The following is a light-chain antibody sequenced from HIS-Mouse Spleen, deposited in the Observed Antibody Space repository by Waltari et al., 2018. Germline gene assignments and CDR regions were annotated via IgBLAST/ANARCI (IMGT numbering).Light chain of an antibody. J-gene: IGLJ3*02. CDR2: DVS. V-gene: IGLV2-11*01. Sequence: QSALTQPRSVSGSPGQAVTISCTGTSSEVGGYNDVSGYQQHPGKAPKLMIYDVSKRPSGVPDRFSGSKSGNTASLTISGLQAEDEADYYCCSYAGSWVFGGGTKLTVL. CDR1: SSEVGGYND. CDR3: CSYAGSWV.